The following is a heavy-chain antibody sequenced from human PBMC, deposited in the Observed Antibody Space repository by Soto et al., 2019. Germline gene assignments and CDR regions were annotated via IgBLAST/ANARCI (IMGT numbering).Heavy chain of an antibody. CDR1: RGFISSGSW. V-gene: IGHV4-4*02. D-gene: IGHD1-7*01. J-gene: IGHJ6*02. CDR2: IYRSGNT. Sequence: TLSLTCAVSRGFISSGSWWSWVRQPPGKGLEWIGEIYRSGNTNYNPSLKSRVSISVDMSKNQFSLKLSSVTAADTAMYYCARQITGTSPGGMDVWGQGTTVTVSS. CDR3: ARQITGTSPGGMDV.